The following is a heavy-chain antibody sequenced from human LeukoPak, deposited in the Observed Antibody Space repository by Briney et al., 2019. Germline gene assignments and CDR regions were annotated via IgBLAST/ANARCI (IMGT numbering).Heavy chain of an antibody. CDR1: GFTFSNYA. J-gene: IGHJ4*02. CDR3: AGDASYYGSGNYF. CDR2: ISGSGGST. D-gene: IGHD3-10*01. Sequence: GGSLRLSCAASGFTFSNYAMSWVRQAPGKGLEWVSTISGSGGSTYYADSVKGRFTISRDNSKNTPYLQTNSLRAEDTAVYYCAGDASYYGSGNYFWGQGTLVTVSS. V-gene: IGHV3-23*01.